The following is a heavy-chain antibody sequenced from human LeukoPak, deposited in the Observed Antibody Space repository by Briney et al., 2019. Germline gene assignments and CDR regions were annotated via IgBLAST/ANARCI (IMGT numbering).Heavy chain of an antibody. CDR2: ISDSGGST. Sequence: GGSLRLSCAASGFTFSNYDMSWVRQAPGKGLEWVSSISDSGGSTYYADSVKGRFTISRDNSKNTLYLQMTNLRAADTAVYYCANHYGDTGYWGRGTLVTVSS. D-gene: IGHD4-17*01. V-gene: IGHV3-23*01. CDR3: ANHYGDTGY. CDR1: GFTFSNYD. J-gene: IGHJ4*02.